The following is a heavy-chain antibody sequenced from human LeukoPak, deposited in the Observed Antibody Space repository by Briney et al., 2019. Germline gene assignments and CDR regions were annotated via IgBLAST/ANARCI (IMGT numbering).Heavy chain of an antibody. Sequence: GGSLRLSCAASGFTFSSYAMHWVRQAPGKGLEYVSAISSNGGSTYYANSVKGRFTISRDNSKNTPYLQMGSLRAEDMAVYYCARERGGDGYNFDAFDIWGQGTMVTVSS. J-gene: IGHJ3*02. D-gene: IGHD5-24*01. V-gene: IGHV3-64*01. CDR1: GFTFSSYA. CDR3: ARERGGDGYNFDAFDI. CDR2: ISSNGGST.